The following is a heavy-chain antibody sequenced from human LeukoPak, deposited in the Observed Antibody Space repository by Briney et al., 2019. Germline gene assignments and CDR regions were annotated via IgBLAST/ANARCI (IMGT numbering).Heavy chain of an antibody. CDR3: VRDRSKGCLDY. CDR2: IKQDGSDK. Sequence: VGCLRLSCAASVFAFSTYWMSGVREAPGRGLEWVVNIKQDGSDKYYVDSVRGRFIISRDNAKNSLFLHMNSLRAEDTAAFYGVRDRSKGCLDYWGQGTLVTVSS. CDR1: VFAFSTYW. J-gene: IGHJ4*02. V-gene: IGHV3-7*01.